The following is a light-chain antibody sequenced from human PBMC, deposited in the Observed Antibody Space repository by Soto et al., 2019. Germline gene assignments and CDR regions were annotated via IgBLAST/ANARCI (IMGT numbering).Light chain of an antibody. CDR2: LKSDGSH. Sequence: QSVLTQSPSASASLGASVKLTCTLSSGHSTYAIPWHQQQPETGPRFLMKLKSDGSHSKGDGIPDGFSGSSSGAERYLPISSLHSEDEADYYCQTWASGIQVFGGGTKLPVL. CDR3: QTWASGIQV. CDR1: SGHSTYA. J-gene: IGLJ3*02. V-gene: IGLV4-69*02.